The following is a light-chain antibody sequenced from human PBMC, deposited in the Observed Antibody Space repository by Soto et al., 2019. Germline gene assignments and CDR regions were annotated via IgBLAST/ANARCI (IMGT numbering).Light chain of an antibody. Sequence: QSALTQPRSVSGSPGQSVTISCTGTSSDVGGYNCVSWYQQHPGKAPKLMIYDVSKRPSGVPDRFSGSKSGNTASLTISGLQAEDEADHYCCSYAGSYTFYVFGTGTKLTVL. CDR3: CSYAGSYTFYV. V-gene: IGLV2-11*01. CDR2: DVS. J-gene: IGLJ1*01. CDR1: SSDVGGYNC.